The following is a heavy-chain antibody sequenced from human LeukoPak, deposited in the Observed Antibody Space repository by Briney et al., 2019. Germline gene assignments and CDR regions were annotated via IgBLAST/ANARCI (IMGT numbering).Heavy chain of an antibody. Sequence: GGSLRLSCAASGFIFSRYAMHWVRQAPGKGLEWVSIISHHEFSEFYADSVKGRFTISRDNFKNTLYLQMNSLRGEDTALYYCARAAMEGDNSPLGIDYWGQGTLVTVSS. V-gene: IGHV3-30*01. J-gene: IGHJ4*02. CDR2: ISHHEFSE. D-gene: IGHD2-21*02. CDR1: GFIFSRYA. CDR3: ARAAMEGDNSPLGIDY.